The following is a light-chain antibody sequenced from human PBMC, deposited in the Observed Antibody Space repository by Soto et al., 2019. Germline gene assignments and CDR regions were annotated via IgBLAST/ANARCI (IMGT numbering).Light chain of an antibody. CDR1: QSISSY. J-gene: IGKJ4*01. CDR2: AAS. Sequence: DIQMTRSPSSLSASVGDRVTITCRASQSISSYLNWYQQKPGKAPKLLIYAASSLQSGVPSRFSGSGSGTDFTLTISSLQPEDFATYYCQQSYSTQLTFGGGTKVDIK. V-gene: IGKV1-39*01. CDR3: QQSYSTQLT.